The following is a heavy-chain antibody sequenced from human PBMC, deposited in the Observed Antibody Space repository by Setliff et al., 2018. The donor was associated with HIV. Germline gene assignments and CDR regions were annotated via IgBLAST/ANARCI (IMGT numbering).Heavy chain of an antibody. CDR3: ARFWNSGSYRDAFDI. Sequence: GESLKISCKGSGYSFTSYWIGWVRQMSGKGLEWMGIFYPGDSDTRYSPSFQGQVIISADKSISTAYLQWSSLKASDSAMYYCARFWNSGSYRDAFDIWGQGTMVTVSS. CDR2: FYPGDSDT. D-gene: IGHD1-26*01. CDR1: GYSFTSYW. V-gene: IGHV5-51*01. J-gene: IGHJ3*02.